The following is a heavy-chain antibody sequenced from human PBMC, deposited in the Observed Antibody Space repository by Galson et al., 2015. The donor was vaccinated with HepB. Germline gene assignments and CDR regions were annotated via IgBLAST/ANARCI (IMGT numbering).Heavy chain of an antibody. CDR2: IDWEDDK. D-gene: IGHD3-22*01. CDR3: ARNLGGSSGYYIDY. CDR1: GFSLSTSGMC. J-gene: IGHJ4*02. V-gene: IGHV2-70*11. Sequence: PALVKPTQTLTLTCTFSGFSLSTSGMCVSWIRQPPGKALEWLARIDWEDDKYYSTSLKTRLTISKDTSKNQVVLTMTNMDPVDTATYYCARNLGGSSGYYIDYWVQGTLVTISS.